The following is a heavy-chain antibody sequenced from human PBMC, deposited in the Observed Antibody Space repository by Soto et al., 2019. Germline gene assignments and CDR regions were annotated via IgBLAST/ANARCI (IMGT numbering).Heavy chain of an antibody. CDR1: GYMVTYYW. V-gene: IGHV5-51*07. J-gene: IGHJ6*03. CDR2: IYPADSHT. CDR3: ARNGYCTGYSCYSGVGHYYMDV. Sequence: VEAVKSSCEGSGYMVTYYWIASVHQMPEKGLEWMGIIYPADSHTTYSPSFQGQVTISADKSVNTAYLQWSSLKASDTAMYFCARNGYCTGYSCYSGVGHYYMDVWGKGTTVTVS. D-gene: IGHD2-15*01.